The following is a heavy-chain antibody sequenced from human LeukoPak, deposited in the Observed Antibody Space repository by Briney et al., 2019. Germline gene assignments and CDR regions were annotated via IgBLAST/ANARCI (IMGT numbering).Heavy chain of an antibody. CDR2: IYYSGGT. CDR1: GGSISSSYSY. V-gene: IGHV4-39*07. D-gene: IGHD3-10*01. Sequence: PSETLSLTCTVSGGSISSSYSYWGWIRQPPGKGLEWIGNIYYSGGTYYSPSLKSRVTISVDTSKNQFSLKLSSVTAADTAVYYCARESFPPPITMVRGENAFDIWGQGTMVTVSS. J-gene: IGHJ3*02. CDR3: ARESFPPPITMVRGENAFDI.